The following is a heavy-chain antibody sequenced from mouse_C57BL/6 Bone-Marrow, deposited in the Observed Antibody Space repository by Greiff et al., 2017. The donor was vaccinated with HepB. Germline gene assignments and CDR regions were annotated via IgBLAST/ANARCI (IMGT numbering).Heavy chain of an antibody. CDR3: VRHESSYDYEDYYAMDY. CDR1: GFSFNTYA. D-gene: IGHD2-4*01. Sequence: EVMLVESGGGLVQPKGSLKLSCAASGFSFNTYAMNWVRQAPGKGLEWVARIRSKSNNYATYYADSVKDRFTISRDDSESMLYLQMNNFKTEDTAMYYCVRHESSYDYEDYYAMDYWGQGTSVTVSS. J-gene: IGHJ4*01. CDR2: IRSKSNNYAT. V-gene: IGHV10-1*01.